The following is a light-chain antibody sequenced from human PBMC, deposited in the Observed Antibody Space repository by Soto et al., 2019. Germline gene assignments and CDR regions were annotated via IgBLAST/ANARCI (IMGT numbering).Light chain of an antibody. CDR2: KAS. CDR1: QSISIW. Sequence: DNQMTQSPSTLSAYVGDRVTITCRASQSISIWLAWYQQKPGKAPKILIYKASSLESGVPSRFSGSGSGTEFTLTISSLQSEDFAVYFCQQYNIWPLWTFGQGTKVDIK. CDR3: QQYNIWPLWT. J-gene: IGKJ1*01. V-gene: IGKV1-5*03.